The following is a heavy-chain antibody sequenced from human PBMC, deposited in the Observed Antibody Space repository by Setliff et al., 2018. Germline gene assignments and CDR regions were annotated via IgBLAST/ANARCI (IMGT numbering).Heavy chain of an antibody. CDR2: IFYNGNT. D-gene: IGHD3-22*01. CDR3: ARASHSYGSPNWFDP. V-gene: IGHV4-31*03. Sequence: LSLTCNVSGDFISSGGYTWNWIRQHPEMGLEWIGYIFYNGNTFYNPSLQSRVTISVDTSKNQFSLKLTSLNAADSAVYYCARASHSYGSPNWFDPWGPGTLVTVSS. CDR1: GDFISSGGYT. J-gene: IGHJ5*02.